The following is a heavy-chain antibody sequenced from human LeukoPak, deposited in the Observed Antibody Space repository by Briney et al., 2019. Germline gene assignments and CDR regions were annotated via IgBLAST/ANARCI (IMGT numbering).Heavy chain of an antibody. J-gene: IGHJ6*03. Sequence: SETLSLTCTVSGGSISNNDWSWIRQPPGKGLEWIGYIYNSGSTNYNPSLKSRVTISVDTSKNQFSLKLSSVTAADTAVYYCTRLTMSSIYYYYMDVWGKGTTVTVSS. CDR3: TRLTMSSIYYYYMDV. D-gene: IGHD3-10*02. CDR2: IYNSGST. V-gene: IGHV4-59*01. CDR1: GGSISNND.